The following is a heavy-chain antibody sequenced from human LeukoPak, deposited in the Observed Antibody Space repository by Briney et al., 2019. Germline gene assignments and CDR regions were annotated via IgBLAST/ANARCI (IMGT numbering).Heavy chain of an antibody. CDR2: ISSSSSYI. CDR3: ARGGAFWGNLNGGSYSSSLGDAFDI. Sequence: PGGSLRLSCAASGFTFSSYSMNWVRQAPGKGLEWVSSISSSSSYIYYADSVKGRFTISRDNAKNSLYLQMNSLRAEDTAVYYCARGGAFWGNLNGGSYSSSLGDAFDIWGQGTMVTVSS. J-gene: IGHJ3*02. CDR1: GFTFSSYS. D-gene: IGHD6-13*01. V-gene: IGHV3-21*01.